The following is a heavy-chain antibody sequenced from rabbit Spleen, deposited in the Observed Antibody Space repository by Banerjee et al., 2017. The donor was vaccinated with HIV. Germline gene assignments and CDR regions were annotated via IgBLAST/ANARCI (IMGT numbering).Heavy chain of an antibody. CDR2: IHSGDGTT. D-gene: IGHD7-1*01. CDR1: GFSFSSSYY. CDR3: VRSPGTTASAYFYW. V-gene: IGHV1S40*01. Sequence: QQLEESGGDLVKPGASLTLTCTTSGFSFSSSYYMCWVRQAPGKGLEWIACIHSGDGTTYYASWAKGRFTISKTSSTTVTLQMTSLTAADTATYFCVRSPGTTASAYFYWWGPGTLVTVS. J-gene: IGHJ4*01.